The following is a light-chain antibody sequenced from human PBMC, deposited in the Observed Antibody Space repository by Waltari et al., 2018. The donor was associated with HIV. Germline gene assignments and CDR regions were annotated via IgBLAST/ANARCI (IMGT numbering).Light chain of an antibody. J-gene: IGKJ4*01. Sequence: EIVLTQSPGTLSLSPGERVTLSCRASQTISNNYLAWFQKKPGQAPRLLIYGASSRATGIPDRFLGSGSGTDFTLTISRLEPEDFAVYYCQQYDVLVTFGGGTKVENK. CDR3: QQYDVLVT. CDR1: QTISNNY. V-gene: IGKV3-20*01. CDR2: GAS.